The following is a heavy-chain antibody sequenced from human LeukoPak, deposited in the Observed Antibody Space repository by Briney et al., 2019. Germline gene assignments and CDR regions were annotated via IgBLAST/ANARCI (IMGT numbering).Heavy chain of an antibody. CDR3: ARAPQYYDSSGYLSFDY. CDR1: GGSISSYY. Sequence: SETLSLTCTVSGGSISSYYWTWIRQAPGKGLEWIGYVHFSGNTNYNPSLKSRVTISLDTSKNQFFLKLSSVTAADTAVYYCARAPQYYDSSGYLSFDYWGQGTLVTVSS. J-gene: IGHJ4*02. CDR2: VHFSGNT. V-gene: IGHV4-59*01. D-gene: IGHD3-22*01.